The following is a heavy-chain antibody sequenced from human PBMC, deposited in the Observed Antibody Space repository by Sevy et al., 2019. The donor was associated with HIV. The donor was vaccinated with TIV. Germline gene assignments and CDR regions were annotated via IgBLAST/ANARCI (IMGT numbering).Heavy chain of an antibody. Sequence: GGSLRLSCAASGFTFDDYAMHWVRQAPGKGLEWVSGISWNSGNIDYADSVKGRFTISRDNAKNSLYLQMNSLRDEDTAVYYCARDGFNYDFWSGYFFDYWGQGTLVTVSS. J-gene: IGHJ4*02. D-gene: IGHD3-3*01. V-gene: IGHV3-9*01. CDR2: ISWNSGNI. CDR3: ARDGFNYDFWSGYFFDY. CDR1: GFTFDDYA.